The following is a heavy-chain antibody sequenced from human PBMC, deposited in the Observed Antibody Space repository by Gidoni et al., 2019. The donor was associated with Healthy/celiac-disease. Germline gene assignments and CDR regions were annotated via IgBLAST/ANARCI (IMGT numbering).Heavy chain of an antibody. D-gene: IGHD4-17*01. J-gene: IGHJ4*02. Sequence: QITLKESGATLVQPTQTLTLTCTFCGFSRSTSGVGVGWLRQPPGQALEWLALIYWDDDKRYSSSLKSRLTITKDTSNNPVVLTMTNLDPVDTATYYCAHSYGDYYFDYWGQGTLVTVSS. V-gene: IGHV2-5*02. CDR3: AHSYGDYYFDY. CDR2: IYWDDDK. CDR1: GFSRSTSGVG.